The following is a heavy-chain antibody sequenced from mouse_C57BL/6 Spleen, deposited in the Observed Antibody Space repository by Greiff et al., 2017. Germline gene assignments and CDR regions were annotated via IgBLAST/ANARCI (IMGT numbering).Heavy chain of an antibody. Sequence: QVQLKQPGAELVKPGASVKLSCKASGYTFTSYWMHWVKPRPGQGLEWIGMIHPNSGRTNYNEKFKSKATLTVDKASSTAYMQLSSLTSEDSAVYYGARWRGTYYDPSYFDYWGQGTTLTVSS. CDR1: GYTFTSYW. V-gene: IGHV1-64*01. J-gene: IGHJ2*01. CDR3: ARWRGTYYDPSYFDY. CDR2: IHPNSGRT. D-gene: IGHD1-1*02.